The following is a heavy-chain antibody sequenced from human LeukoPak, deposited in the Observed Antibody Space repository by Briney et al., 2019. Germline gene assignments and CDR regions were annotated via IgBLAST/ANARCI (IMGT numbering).Heavy chain of an antibody. V-gene: IGHV3-NL1*01. CDR2: IYSGRST. CDR3: ARYSGTFSNSYFDC. J-gene: IGHJ4*02. Sequence: PGGSLRLSCAASGFSFSNYGMHWVRQAPGKGLEWVSLIYSGRSTYYADSVKGRFIISRDNSKNTLYLQMNSLRAEDTAVYYCARYSGTFSNSYFDCWGQGTLVTVSS. D-gene: IGHD1-26*01. CDR1: GFSFSNYG.